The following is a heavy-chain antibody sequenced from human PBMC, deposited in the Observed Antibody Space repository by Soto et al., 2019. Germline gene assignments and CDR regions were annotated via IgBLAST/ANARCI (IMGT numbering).Heavy chain of an antibody. CDR1: GGTFSSYA. CDR3: ARAKRSSGWDIKGGIDY. D-gene: IGHD6-19*01. J-gene: IGHJ4*02. V-gene: IGHV1-69*13. CDR2: IIPIFGTA. Sequence: ASVKVSCKASGGTFSSYAISWVRQAPGQGLEWMGGIIPIFGTANYAQKFQGRVTITADESTSTAYMELSSLRSEDTAVYYCARAKRSSGWDIKGGIDYWGQGTLVTVSS.